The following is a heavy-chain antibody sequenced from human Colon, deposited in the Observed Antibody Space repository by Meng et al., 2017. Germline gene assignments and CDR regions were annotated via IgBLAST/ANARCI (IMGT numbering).Heavy chain of an antibody. V-gene: IGHV4-30-4*01. D-gene: IGHD3-22*01. J-gene: IGHJ2*01. CDR3: ARGYYDSSGYGYWYFDL. CDR2: IYYNGST. Sequence: QVQLQESGPGLVKPSQTLSLTCTVSGGSISSGDYYWSWIRQPPGKGLEWIGYIYYNGSTYYNPSLKSRVTISVDTSKNQFSLKLSSVTAADTAVYYCARGYYDSSGYGYWYFDLWGRGTLVTVSS. CDR1: GGSISSGDYY.